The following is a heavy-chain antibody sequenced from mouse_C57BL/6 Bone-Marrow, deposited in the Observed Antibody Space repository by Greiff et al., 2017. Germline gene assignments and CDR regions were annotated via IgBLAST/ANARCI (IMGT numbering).Heavy chain of an antibody. J-gene: IGHJ4*01. D-gene: IGHD2-4*01. Sequence: EVQLVESGGDLVKPGGSLKLSCAASGFTFSSYGMSWVRQTPDKRLAWVATISSGGSYTYYPDSVKGRFTISRDNAKNTLYLQMSSLKSEDTAMYYCARPYDYDDGYYYAMDYWGQGTSVTVSS. CDR3: ARPYDYDDGYYYAMDY. CDR1: GFTFSSYG. V-gene: IGHV5-6*01. CDR2: ISSGGSYT.